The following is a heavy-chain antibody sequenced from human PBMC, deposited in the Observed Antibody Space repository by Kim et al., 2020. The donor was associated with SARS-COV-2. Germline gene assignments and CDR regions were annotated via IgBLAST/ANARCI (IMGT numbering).Heavy chain of an antibody. CDR3: ARVGYDYVWGSYRDYYYYYGMDV. J-gene: IGHJ6*02. Sequence: GGSLRLSCAASGFTFSDYYMSWIRQAPGKGLEWVSDISSSSSYTNYADSVKGRFTISRDNAKNSLYLQMNSLRAEDTSVYYCARVGYDYVWGSYRDYYYYYGMDVWGQGTPVTVSS. D-gene: IGHD3-16*02. V-gene: IGHV3-11*05. CDR2: ISSSSSYT. CDR1: GFTFSDYY.